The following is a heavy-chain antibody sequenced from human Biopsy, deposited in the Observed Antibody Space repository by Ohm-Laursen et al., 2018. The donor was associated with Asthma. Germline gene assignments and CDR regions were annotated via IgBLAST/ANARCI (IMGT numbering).Heavy chain of an antibody. CDR2: LIPVLGTP. CDR1: GDSFSNYA. J-gene: IGHJ4*02. CDR3: ALSQFDY. V-gene: IGHV1-69*13. Sequence: SVKVSCKASGDSFSNYAISWVRQAPGQGLEWMGGLIPVLGTPDHAQMFEGRVTITADESTSTAYMELSSLRSEDTAVYYCALSQFDYWGQGTLLTVSS.